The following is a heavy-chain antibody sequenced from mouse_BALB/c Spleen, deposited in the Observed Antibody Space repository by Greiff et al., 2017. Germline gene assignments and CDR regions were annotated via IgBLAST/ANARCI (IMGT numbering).Heavy chain of an antibody. CDR1: GFTFNTYA. V-gene: IGHV10-1*02. D-gene: IGHD2-14*01. Sequence: EVKLMESGGGLVQPKGSLKLSCAASGFTFNTYAMNWVRQAPGKGLEWVARIRSKSNNYATYYADSVKDRFTISRDDSQSMLYLQMNNLKTEDTAMYYCVRDYYRYDTWFAYWGQGTLVTVSA. CDR2: IRSKSNNYAT. J-gene: IGHJ3*01. CDR3: VRDYYRYDTWFAY.